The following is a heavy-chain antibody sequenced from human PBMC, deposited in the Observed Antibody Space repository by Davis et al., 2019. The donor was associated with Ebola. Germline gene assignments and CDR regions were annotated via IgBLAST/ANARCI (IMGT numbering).Heavy chain of an antibody. CDR2: IKQDGSEK. CDR1: GFTLSSYW. D-gene: IGHD4-17*01. CDR3: ARESGDYAYYYGMDV. Sequence: GGSLRLSCAASGFTLSSYWMSWVRQAPGKGLEWVANIKQDGSEKYYMDSVKGRFTISRDNAKNSLYLQMNSLRAEDTAVYYCARESGDYAYYYGMDVWGKGTTVTVSS. V-gene: IGHV3-7*01. J-gene: IGHJ6*04.